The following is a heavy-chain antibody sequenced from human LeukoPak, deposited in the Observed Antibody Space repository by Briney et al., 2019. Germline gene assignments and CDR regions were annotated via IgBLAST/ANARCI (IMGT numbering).Heavy chain of an antibody. CDR2: IYHSGST. Sequence: SETLSLTCTVSDYSISSGYYWGWIRQPPGKGLEWIGSIYHSGSTYHNPSLKSRVTISVDTSKNQFSLKLSSVTAADTAVYYCAKSAYSSNWYFDLWGRGTLVTVSS. CDR3: AKSAYSSNWYFDL. V-gene: IGHV4-38-2*02. D-gene: IGHD5-18*01. J-gene: IGHJ2*01. CDR1: DYSISSGYY.